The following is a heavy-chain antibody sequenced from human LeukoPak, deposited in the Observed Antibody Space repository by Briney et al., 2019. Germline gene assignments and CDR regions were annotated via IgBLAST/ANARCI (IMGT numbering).Heavy chain of an antibody. J-gene: IGHJ4*02. V-gene: IGHV3-7*01. CDR3: ARVPEKSYGDYFDY. CDR2: IKQDGSEK. CDR1: GFTFSNYW. D-gene: IGHD4-17*01. Sequence: GGSLRLSCTASGFTFSNYWMSWVRQAPGKGLEWVANIKQDGSEKYYVDSVKGRFTISRDNAKNSLYLQMNSLRAEDTAVYYCARVPEKSYGDYFDYWGQGTLVTVSS.